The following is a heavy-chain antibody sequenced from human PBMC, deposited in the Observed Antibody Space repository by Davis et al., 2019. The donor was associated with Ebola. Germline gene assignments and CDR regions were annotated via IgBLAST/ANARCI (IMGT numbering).Heavy chain of an antibody. CDR3: ARTVGEPGYSSYHYYYMDV. V-gene: IGHV3-23*01. CDR1: GFTFSSYA. CDR2: ITGSGDNT. Sequence: GESLKISCAASGFTFSSYAMSWVRQAPGKGLEWVSGITGSGDNTYYADSVKGRFTISRDNAKNSLYLQMNSLRAEDTAVYYCARTVGEPGYSSYHYYYMDVWGKGTTVTVSS. J-gene: IGHJ6*03. D-gene: IGHD6-19*01.